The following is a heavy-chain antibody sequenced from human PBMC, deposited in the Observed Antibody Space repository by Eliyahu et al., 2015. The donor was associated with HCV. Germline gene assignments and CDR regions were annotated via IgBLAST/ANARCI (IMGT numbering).Heavy chain of an antibody. V-gene: IGHV3-15*01. Sequence: DYAAFVKGRFTISRDDSKNTLYVQMNSLKTEDTAVYYCTTLSWGVIGLWGQGTLVTVSS. D-gene: IGHD3-22*01. CDR3: TTLSWGVIGL. J-gene: IGHJ4*02.